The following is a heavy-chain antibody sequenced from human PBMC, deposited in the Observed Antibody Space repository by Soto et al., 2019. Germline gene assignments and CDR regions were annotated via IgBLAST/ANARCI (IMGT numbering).Heavy chain of an antibody. J-gene: IGHJ4*02. CDR3: AKTGPVTARIRFDY. CDR1: GFTFRAYT. D-gene: IGHD2-21*02. CDR2: IDGRDGT. Sequence: EVQLLESGGGLVQPGGSLRLSCAGSGFTFRAYTMAWVRQAPGKGLEWVSGIDGRDGTYYADSVKGRFNISRDSSRNTLVLQIKSLRADDTAVYYCAKTGPVTARIRFDYWGQGALVTVS. V-gene: IGHV3-23*01.